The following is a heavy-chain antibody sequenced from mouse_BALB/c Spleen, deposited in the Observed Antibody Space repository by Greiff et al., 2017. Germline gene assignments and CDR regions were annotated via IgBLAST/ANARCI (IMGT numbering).Heavy chain of an antibody. Sequence: LQQSGPELVKPGASVKISCKASGYPFPDYYINRVKQKPGQGLEWIGWIYPGSGNTKYNDKFKGKATLTVDTSSSTAYMQLSSLTSEDTAVYCCAKGDDGYDEAMDYWGQGTSVTVSS. CDR2: IYPGSGNT. CDR1: GYPFPDYY. J-gene: IGHJ4*01. V-gene: IGHV1-84*02. D-gene: IGHD2-2*01. CDR3: AKGDDGYDEAMDY.